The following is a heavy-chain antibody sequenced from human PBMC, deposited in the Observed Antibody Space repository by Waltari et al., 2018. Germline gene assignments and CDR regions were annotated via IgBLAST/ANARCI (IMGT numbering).Heavy chain of an antibody. V-gene: IGHV4-38-2*01. CDR1: GYSISSGYY. CDR2: IYHSGST. J-gene: IGHJ3*02. D-gene: IGHD5-18*01. Sequence: QVQLQESGPGLVKPSETLSLTCAVSGYSISSGYYWGWIRQPPGKGLEWIGSIYHSGSTYDNPSLKSRVTISVDTSKNQFSLKLSSVTAADTAVYYCARQGQLWSTRDAFDIWGQGTMVTVSS. CDR3: ARQGQLWSTRDAFDI.